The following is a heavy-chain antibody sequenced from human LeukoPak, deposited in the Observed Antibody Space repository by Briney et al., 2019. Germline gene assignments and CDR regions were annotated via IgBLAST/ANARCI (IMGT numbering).Heavy chain of an antibody. J-gene: IGHJ5*02. CDR2: FNYPGST. CDR1: GGSISSSSYY. CDR3: ARHWSSYNWFDP. Sequence: PSETLSLTCTVSGGSISSSSYYWGWIRQPPGKGLECIGSFNYPGSTYYNPSLKSRVTISVDTSKNQFSLKPSSVTAADTAVYYCARHWSSYNWFDPWGQGTLVTVSS. V-gene: IGHV4-39*01.